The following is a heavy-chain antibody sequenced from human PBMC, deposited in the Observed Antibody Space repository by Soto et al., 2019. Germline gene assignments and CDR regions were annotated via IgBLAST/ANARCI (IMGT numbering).Heavy chain of an antibody. D-gene: IGHD3-22*01. CDR1: GFTFSSYA. V-gene: IGHV3-23*01. CDR2: ISGSGGST. J-gene: IGHJ4*02. CDR3: AKDTFNYYDSSGYYPYYFDY. Sequence: GGSLRLSCAASGFTFSSYAMSWVRQAPGKGLEWVSAISGSGGSTYYADSVKGRFTISRDNSKNTLYLQMNSLRAEDTAVYYCAKDTFNYYDSSGYYPYYFDYWGQGTLVTVSS.